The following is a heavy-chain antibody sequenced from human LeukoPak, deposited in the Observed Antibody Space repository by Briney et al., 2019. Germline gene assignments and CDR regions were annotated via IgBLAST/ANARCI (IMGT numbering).Heavy chain of an antibody. D-gene: IGHD2-15*01. V-gene: IGHV3-48*04. CDR1: GFTFSSYS. CDR3: AREVVVVVAATPDYYYYGMDV. J-gene: IGHJ6*02. CDR2: ISSSSSTI. Sequence: PGGSLRLSCAASGFTFSSYSMNWVRQAPGKGLEWVSYISSSSSTIYYADSVKGRFTISRDNAKNSLYLQMNSLRAEDTAVYYCAREVVVVVAATPDYYYYGMDVWGQGTTVTVSS.